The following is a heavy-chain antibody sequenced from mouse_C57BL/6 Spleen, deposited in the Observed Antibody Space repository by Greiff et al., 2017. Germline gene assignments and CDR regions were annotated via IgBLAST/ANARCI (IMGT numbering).Heavy chain of an antibody. D-gene: IGHD2-5*01. J-gene: IGHJ4*01. CDR3: AIRREDSLYYSNYDYAMDY. CDR2: IHPSDSDT. V-gene: IGHV1-74*01. Sequence: QVQLKQPGAELVKPGASVKVSCKASGYTFTSYWMHWVKQRPGQGLEWIGRIHPSDSDTNYNQKFKGKATLTVDKSSSTAYMQLSSLTSEDSAVYYCAIRREDSLYYSNYDYAMDYWGQGTSVTVSS. CDR1: GYTFTSYW.